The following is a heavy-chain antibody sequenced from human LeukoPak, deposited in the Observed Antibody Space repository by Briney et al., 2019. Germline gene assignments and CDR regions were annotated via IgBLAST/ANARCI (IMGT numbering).Heavy chain of an antibody. CDR3: AKGRTSDY. J-gene: IGHJ4*02. CDR1: GFAFSSYA. V-gene: IGHV3-23*01. Sequence: GGSLRLSCAASGFAFSSYAMSWVRQAPGRGLEWVSAIGGSGGSTYYADSVKGRFTVSRDDSKNTLYLQINSLRAEDTAIYYCAKGRTSDYWGQGTLVTVSS. CDR2: IGGSGGST.